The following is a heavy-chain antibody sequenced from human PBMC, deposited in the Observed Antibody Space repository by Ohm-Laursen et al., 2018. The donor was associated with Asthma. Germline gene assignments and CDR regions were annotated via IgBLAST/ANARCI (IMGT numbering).Heavy chain of an antibody. CDR2: INPNRGGT. Sequence: SSVKVSCKASGYTFTGYYMHWVRQAPGQGLEWMGWINPNRGGTNYAQKFQGWVTMTRDTSISTAYMELSRLRSDDTAVYYCAKDYGGNWFDPWGQGTLVTVSS. CDR3: AKDYGGNWFDP. V-gene: IGHV1-2*04. J-gene: IGHJ5*02. CDR1: GYTFTGYY. D-gene: IGHD4-23*01.